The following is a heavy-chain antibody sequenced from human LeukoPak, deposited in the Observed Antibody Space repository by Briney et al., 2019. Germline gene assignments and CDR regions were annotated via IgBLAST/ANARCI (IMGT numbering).Heavy chain of an antibody. J-gene: IGHJ4*02. CDR3: AEASSGNKFDF. CDR1: GFSFSNYV. V-gene: IGHV3-23*01. CDR2: IGTSGGDT. Sequence: GGSLRLSCAASGFSFSNYVMAWVRQAPGKAPEWVSSIGTSGGDTRYADSVKGRFTISRDNSQNTVYLQMNSLRADGTAVYYCAEASSGNKFDFWGQGTLVTVSS. D-gene: IGHD6-19*01.